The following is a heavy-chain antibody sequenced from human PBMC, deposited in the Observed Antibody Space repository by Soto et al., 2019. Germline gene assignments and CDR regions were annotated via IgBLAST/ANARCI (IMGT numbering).Heavy chain of an antibody. CDR2: INHSGST. Sequence: SSSXSLTGSFCVCCFRVYYFILIGHPPGKGLECIGEINHSGSTNYNPSLKSRVTISVDKSKNQFSLKLSSVTAADTAVYYCAPDPRLIHSSRWAYQYGMEVCGQRPTV. CDR3: APDPRLIHSSRWAYQYGMEV. CDR1: VCCFRVYY. J-gene: IGHJ6*01. D-gene: IGHD6-13*01. V-gene: IGHV4-34*01.